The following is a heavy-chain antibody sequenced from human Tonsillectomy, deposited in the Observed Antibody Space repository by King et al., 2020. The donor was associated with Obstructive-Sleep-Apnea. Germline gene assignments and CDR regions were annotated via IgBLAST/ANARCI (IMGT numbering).Heavy chain of an antibody. Sequence: VQLVESGGGLVQPGGSLRLSCAASGFTFSSYSMNWVRQAPGKGLEWVSYISSSSSTIYYADSVKGRFTISRDNAKNSLYLQMNSLRAGDTAVYYCARDLRIVGRSGFDYWGQGTLVTVSS. CDR2: ISSSSSTI. D-gene: IGHD1-26*01. V-gene: IGHV3-48*04. CDR1: GFTFSSYS. J-gene: IGHJ4*02. CDR3: ARDLRIVGRSGFDY.